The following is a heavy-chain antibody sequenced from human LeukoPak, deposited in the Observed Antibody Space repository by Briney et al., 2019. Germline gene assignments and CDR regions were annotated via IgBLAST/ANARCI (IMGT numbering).Heavy chain of an antibody. CDR1: GGSFSGYY. J-gene: IGHJ5*02. CDR2: INHSGST. V-gene: IGHV4-34*01. D-gene: IGHD1-26*01. CDR3: ATSQGGPYNWFDP. Sequence: AETLSLTCAVYGGSFSGYYWSWIRQPPGKGLEWIGEINHSGSTNYNPSLKSRVTISVDTSKNQFSLKLSSVTAADTAVYYCATSQGGPYNWFDPWGQGTLVTVSS.